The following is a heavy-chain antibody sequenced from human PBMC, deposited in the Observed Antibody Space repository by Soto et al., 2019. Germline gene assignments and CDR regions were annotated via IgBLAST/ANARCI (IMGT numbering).Heavy chain of an antibody. J-gene: IGHJ6*02. CDR2: ISSSSSYI. Sequence: EVQLVESGGGLVKPGGSLRLSCAASGFTFSSYSMNWVRQAPGKGLEWVSSISSSSSYIYYADSVKGRFTISRDNAKNSLYLQMNSLRAEDTAVYYCARDRDIVATIPTFSYYYGMDVWGQGTTVTVSS. CDR1: GFTFSSYS. V-gene: IGHV3-21*01. CDR3: ARDRDIVATIPTFSYYYGMDV. D-gene: IGHD5-12*01.